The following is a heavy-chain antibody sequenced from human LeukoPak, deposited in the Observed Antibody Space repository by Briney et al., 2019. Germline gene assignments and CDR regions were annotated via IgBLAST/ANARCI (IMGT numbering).Heavy chain of an antibody. D-gene: IGHD4-17*01. Sequence: SVKVSCKASGGTFSSYAISWVRQAPGQGLEWMGGIIPIFGTANYAQKFQGRVTITADESTSTAYMELSSLRSEDTAVYYCARGFHDYGDCFDYWGQGTLVTVSS. J-gene: IGHJ4*02. CDR3: ARGFHDYGDCFDY. CDR2: IIPIFGTA. CDR1: GGTFSSYA. V-gene: IGHV1-69*13.